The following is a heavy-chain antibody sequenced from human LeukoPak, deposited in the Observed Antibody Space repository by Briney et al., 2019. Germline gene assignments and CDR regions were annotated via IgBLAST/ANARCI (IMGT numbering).Heavy chain of an antibody. Sequence: SETLSLTCTVSGDSISSYYWSWIRQPPGKGLEWSGYIYYSGSTNYNPSLKSRVTISVDTSKHQFSLKLSSMTAADTAVYYCATGPSPYYYDSSGYSDWGQGTPVTVSS. CDR2: IYYSGST. J-gene: IGHJ4*02. CDR3: ATGPSPYYYDSSGYSD. CDR1: GDSISSYY. V-gene: IGHV4-59*01. D-gene: IGHD3-22*01.